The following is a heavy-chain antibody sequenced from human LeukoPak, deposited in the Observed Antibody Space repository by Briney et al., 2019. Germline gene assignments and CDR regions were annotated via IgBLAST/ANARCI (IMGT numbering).Heavy chain of an antibody. CDR2: ISGAAGST. CDR1: GFTVSINY. V-gene: IGHV3-53*01. Sequence: GGSLRLSCAASGFTVSINYMSWVRQAPGKGLEGGSGISGAAGSTFYADSVEGRFTISRDNSKNTLYLQMNSLRVEDTAVYYCARRIVGSTVGGNLDHWGPGTLVTVSS. CDR3: ARRIVGSTVGGNLDH. J-gene: IGHJ4*02. D-gene: IGHD6-19*01.